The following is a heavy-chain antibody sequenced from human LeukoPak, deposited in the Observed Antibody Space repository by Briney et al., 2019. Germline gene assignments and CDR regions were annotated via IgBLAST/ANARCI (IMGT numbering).Heavy chain of an antibody. CDR3: AHELGYYYYMDV. CDR2: IDWDDDK. CDR1: GFSLSTSGMC. D-gene: IGHD6-13*01. V-gene: IGHV2-70*11. J-gene: IGHJ6*03. Sequence: SGPTLVNPTQTLTLTCTFSGFSLSTSGMCVSWIRQPPGKALEWLARIDWDDDKYYSTSLKTRLTISKDTSKNQVVLTMTNMGPVDTATYYCAHELGYYYYMDVWGKGTTVTVSS.